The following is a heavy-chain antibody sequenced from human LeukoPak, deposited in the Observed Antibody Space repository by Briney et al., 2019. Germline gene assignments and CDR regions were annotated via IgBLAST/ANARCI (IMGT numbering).Heavy chain of an antibody. D-gene: IGHD2-8*01. V-gene: IGHV1-2*02. CDR1: GYTFTGYY. CDR2: INPNSGDT. Sequence: ASVKVSCKASGYTFTGYYMNWVRQAPGQGLEWMGWINPNSGDTNYAQRFQGRVTMTRDTSISTAYMELSSLTSDDTAVYYCARSARHCNNGVCFTDYYIDLWGKGTTVIVSS. CDR3: ARSARHCNNGVCFTDYYIDL. J-gene: IGHJ6*03.